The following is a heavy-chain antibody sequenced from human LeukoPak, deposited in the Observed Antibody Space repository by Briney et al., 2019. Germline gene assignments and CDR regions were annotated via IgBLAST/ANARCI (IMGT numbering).Heavy chain of an antibody. D-gene: IGHD7-27*01. J-gene: IGHJ6*03. CDR3: ARDSRETGARHYYYYMDV. Sequence: SVKVSCKASGGTFSSYAISWVRQAPGQGLEWMGGIIPIFGTANYAQKFQGRVTITADESTSTAYMELSSLRSEDTAVYYCARDSRETGARHYYYYMDVWGKGTTVTISS. CDR2: IIPIFGTA. V-gene: IGHV1-69*13. CDR1: GGTFSSYA.